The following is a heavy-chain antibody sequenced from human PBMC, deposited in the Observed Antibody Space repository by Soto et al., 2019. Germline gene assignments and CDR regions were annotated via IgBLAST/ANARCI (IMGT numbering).Heavy chain of an antibody. Sequence: QLQLQESGSRLVKPSQTLSLTCAVSGGSISRAGYSWSWIRQSPGKGLEWIGYIYNSGSTFYNPSLKSLLTISVDRSKNQLSLQLNSVTAADTAVYYCASSRVVTTFFDYWGQGTVVTVSS. D-gene: IGHD2-21*02. CDR2: IYNSGST. V-gene: IGHV4-30-2*06. CDR1: GGSISRAGYS. J-gene: IGHJ4*02. CDR3: ASSRVVTTFFDY.